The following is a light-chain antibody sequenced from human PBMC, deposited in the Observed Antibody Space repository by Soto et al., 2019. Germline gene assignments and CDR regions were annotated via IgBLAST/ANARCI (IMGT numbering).Light chain of an antibody. V-gene: IGKV1-39*01. CDR2: AAS. Sequence: DVPMTQSPSSLSASVGDRVTITCRASQSISSYLNWYQQKPGKAPKLLIYAASTLQTGISSRYSGSGSGTDFTLTISSLQPEDFATDYCQQSYTTPYLFGQGTKLEIK. J-gene: IGKJ2*01. CDR1: QSISSY. CDR3: QQSYTTPYL.